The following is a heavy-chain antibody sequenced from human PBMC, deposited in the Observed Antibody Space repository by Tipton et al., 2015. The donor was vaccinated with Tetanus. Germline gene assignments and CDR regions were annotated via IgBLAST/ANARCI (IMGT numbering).Heavy chain of an antibody. CDR2: ISSSSNYI. D-gene: IGHD6-6*01. V-gene: IGHV3-21*01. CDR1: GFTFNTYS. Sequence: SLRLSCAASGFTFNTYSMNWVRQAPGKGLEWVSSISSSSNYIYYADSVRGRFTISRDNVKNSLYLEMSSLRGEDTAVYFCAREQDLPIIDSHSSAVFDYWGQGTQVTVSS. J-gene: IGHJ4*02. CDR3: AREQDLPIIDSHSSAVFDY.